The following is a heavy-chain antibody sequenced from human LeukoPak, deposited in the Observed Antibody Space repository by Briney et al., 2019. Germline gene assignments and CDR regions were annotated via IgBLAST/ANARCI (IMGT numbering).Heavy chain of an antibody. J-gene: IGHJ4*02. CDR1: GYNFPTYW. Sequence: GESLKISCQVSGYNFPTYWIGWVRQIPGKGLEWMGIMYPNDADTRYSPSFQGQVTMSADKSIATAYLQWSSLKASDTAMYYCARVNLVQGVIRAFDFWGQGTLVTVSS. D-gene: IGHD3-10*01. CDR3: ARVNLVQGVIRAFDF. V-gene: IGHV5-51*01. CDR2: MYPNDADT.